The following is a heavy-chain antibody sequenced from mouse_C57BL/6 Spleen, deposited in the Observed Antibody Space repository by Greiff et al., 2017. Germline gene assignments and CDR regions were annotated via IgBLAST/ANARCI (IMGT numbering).Heavy chain of an antibody. Sequence: EVKVEESGPGLVKPSQSLSLTCSVTGYSITSGYYWNWIRQFPGNKLEWMGYISYDGSNNYNPSLKNRISITRDTSKNQFFLKLNSVTTEDTATYYCARDNHYGYDRGFAYWGQGTLVTVSA. V-gene: IGHV3-6*01. CDR1: GYSITSGYY. J-gene: IGHJ3*01. D-gene: IGHD2-2*01. CDR2: ISYDGSN. CDR3: ARDNHYGYDRGFAY.